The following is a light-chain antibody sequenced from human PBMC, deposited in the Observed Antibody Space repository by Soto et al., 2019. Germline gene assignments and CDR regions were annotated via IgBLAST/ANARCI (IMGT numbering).Light chain of an antibody. CDR3: QQYGGSPLVT. V-gene: IGKV3-20*01. CDR1: QSVSSSS. J-gene: IGKJ2*01. Sequence: EIVLTQSPGILSLSPGERATLSCRASQSVSSSSLAWYQQKPGQAPRLLVYGASSRATGIPDRFCGSGSGTDFTLTISRLEPEDFAVYYCQQYGGSPLVTFGQGTKLEIK. CDR2: GAS.